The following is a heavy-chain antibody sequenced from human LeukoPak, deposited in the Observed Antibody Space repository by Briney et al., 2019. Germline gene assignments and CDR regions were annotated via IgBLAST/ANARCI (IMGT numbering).Heavy chain of an antibody. CDR3: VKDQATH. J-gene: IGHJ4*02. Sequence: GGSLRLSCAASGFIFSSYGMHWVRQAPGKGLEWVAFIMYDGSNKLYADSVKGRFTISRDNSKNTLCPHMTSLRAEDTAVYYCVKDQATHWGQGTLVTVSS. CDR2: IMYDGSNK. CDR1: GFIFSSYG. V-gene: IGHV3-30*02.